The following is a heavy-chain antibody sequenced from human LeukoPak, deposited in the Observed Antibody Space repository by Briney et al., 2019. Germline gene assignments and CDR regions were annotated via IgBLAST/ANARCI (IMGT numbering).Heavy chain of an antibody. D-gene: IGHD2-15*01. CDR1: GGSFSGYY. V-gene: IGHV4-34*01. CDR2: INHSGST. Sequence: KSSETLSLTCAVYGGSFSGYYWSWIRQPPGKGLEWIGEINHSGSTNYNPSLKSRVTISVDTSKNQFSLKLSSVTAADTAVYYCASLKAWYCSGGSCHPYNWFDPWGQGTLVTVSS. CDR3: ASLKAWYCSGGSCHPYNWFDP. J-gene: IGHJ5*02.